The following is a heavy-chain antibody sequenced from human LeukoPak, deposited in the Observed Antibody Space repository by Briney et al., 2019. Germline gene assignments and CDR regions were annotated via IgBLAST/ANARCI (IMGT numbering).Heavy chain of an antibody. CDR2: ISGGGGSS. CDR1: GFTFSSYA. J-gene: IGHJ4*02. D-gene: IGHD6-19*01. CDR3: AKDYGSSGWYLTFDC. Sequence: GGSLRLSCAASGFTFSSYAMSWVRQAPGKGLEWVSAISGGGGSSYYADSVKGRFTISRDTSKNTLYLQMDSLRAEDTAVYYCAKDYGSSGWYLTFDCWGQGTLVTVSS. V-gene: IGHV3-23*01.